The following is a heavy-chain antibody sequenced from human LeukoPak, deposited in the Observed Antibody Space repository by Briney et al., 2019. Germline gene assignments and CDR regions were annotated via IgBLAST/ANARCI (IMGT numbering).Heavy chain of an antibody. V-gene: IGHV4-59*12. CDR2: ISDSGST. CDR1: DGSISNYH. CDR3: ARLDSSGYYYGY. Sequence: SETLSLTCTVSDGSISNYHWSWIRQPPGKGLEWIASISDSGSTNYNPSLKSRVTISVDTSKNQFSLKLSSVTAADTAVYYCARLDSSGYYYGYWGQGTLVTVSS. J-gene: IGHJ4*02. D-gene: IGHD3-22*01.